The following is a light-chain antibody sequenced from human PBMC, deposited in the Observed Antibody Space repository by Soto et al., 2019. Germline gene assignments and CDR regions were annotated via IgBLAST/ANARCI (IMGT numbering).Light chain of an antibody. CDR2: DYN. CDR1: SSNIGANYA. J-gene: IGLJ1*01. Sequence: QSVLTQPPSVSGAPGHRVTISCAGSSSNIGANYAVHWYQQLPGTAPKLLIYDYNKRPSGVPDRFSGSKSGTSASLAITGLQAEDEADYYCQSYDSSLTGWVFXTGTKVTVL. V-gene: IGLV1-40*01. CDR3: QSYDSSLTGWV.